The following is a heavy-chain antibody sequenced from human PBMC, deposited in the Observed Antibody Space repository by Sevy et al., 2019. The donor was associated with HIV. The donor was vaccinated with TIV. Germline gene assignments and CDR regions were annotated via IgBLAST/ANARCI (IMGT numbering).Heavy chain of an antibody. V-gene: IGHV3-53*01. Sequence: GGSLRLSCAASGFTVSSNYMTWVRQAPGEGLKWVSVIYSGGSTYYADSVKGRFTISRDDSKNTLYLQMNSLRAEDTALYYCARDKVGRYYFDYWGQGTLVTVSS. J-gene: IGHJ4*02. CDR3: ARDKVGRYYFDY. CDR1: GFTVSSNY. CDR2: IYSGGST.